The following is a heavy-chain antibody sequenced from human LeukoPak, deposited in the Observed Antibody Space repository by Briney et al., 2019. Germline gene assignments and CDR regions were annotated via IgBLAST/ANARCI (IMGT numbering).Heavy chain of an antibody. Sequence: ASVKVSCKASGYTFTSYGISWVRQAPGQGLEWMGWISAYNGNTNYAQKPQGRVTMTTDTSTSTAYMELRSLRSDDTAVYYCARVVTYQALTSYYFDYWGQGTLVTVSS. CDR1: GYTFTSYG. CDR3: ARVVTYQALTSYYFDY. J-gene: IGHJ4*02. CDR2: ISAYNGNT. V-gene: IGHV1-18*01. D-gene: IGHD2-2*01.